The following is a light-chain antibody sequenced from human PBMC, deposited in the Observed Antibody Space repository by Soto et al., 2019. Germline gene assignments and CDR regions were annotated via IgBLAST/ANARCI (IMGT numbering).Light chain of an antibody. CDR1: SSDVGGYIW. CDR3: VSYTSRSTYV. J-gene: IGLJ1*01. V-gene: IGLV2-14*01. Sequence: QSVLTQPASLSGSPGQSITISCTGTSSDVGGYIWVSWYQHHPGKAPKLVIYDVYQRPSGVSSRFSGSKSGNTAFLTISGLQTDDEADYYCVSYTSRSTYVFGSGTKVTVL. CDR2: DVY.